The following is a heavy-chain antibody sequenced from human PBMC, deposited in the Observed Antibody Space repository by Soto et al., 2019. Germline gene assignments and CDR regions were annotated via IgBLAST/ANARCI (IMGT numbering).Heavy chain of an antibody. CDR1: GYTFTSYG. CDR2: XSAYNGNT. CDR3: XXXXXXXXXXXXXXXXXXXXXDAFDI. J-gene: IGHJ3*02. V-gene: IGHV1-18*01. Sequence: QVQLVQSGAEVKKPGASVKVSCKASGYTFTSYGISWVRQAPGQGLEWMXXXSAYNGNTNYAQKLQGRVTMTTDTSTXXXXXXXXXXXXXXXXXXXXXXXXXXXXXXXXXXXXXXXXXDAFDIWGQGTMVTVSS.